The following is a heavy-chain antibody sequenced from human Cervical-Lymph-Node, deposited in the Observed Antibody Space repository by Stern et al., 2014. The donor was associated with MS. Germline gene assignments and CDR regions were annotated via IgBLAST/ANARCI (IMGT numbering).Heavy chain of an antibody. CDR1: GDNFNIYA. D-gene: IGHD3-22*01. CDR2: IVPTFGAA. CDR3: ARARSSYDRSTHFDY. Sequence: QVQLVQSGAEVKKPGSSVRVSCKASGDNFNIYAFTWVRQAPGQGLEWMGRIVPTFGAAKYAQKFQGRVTIIADESASTTYLELSPLRSEDTAVYYCARARSSYDRSTHFDYWGQGTQVTVSS. V-gene: IGHV1-69*18. J-gene: IGHJ4*02.